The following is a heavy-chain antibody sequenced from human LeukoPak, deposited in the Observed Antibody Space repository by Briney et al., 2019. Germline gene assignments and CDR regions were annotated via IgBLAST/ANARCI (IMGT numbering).Heavy chain of an antibody. CDR2: ISTSSSYI. Sequence: GGSLRLSCAASGFTFSSNSMNWVRQAPGKGLEWVSSISTSSSYIYYADSLKGRFTISRDNAKNSLYLQMNSLRAEDTAVYYCARDYGDSSGYYYGHDAFDIWGQGTMVTVSS. CDR3: ARDYGDSSGYYYGHDAFDI. CDR1: GFTFSSNS. J-gene: IGHJ3*02. D-gene: IGHD3-22*01. V-gene: IGHV3-21*01.